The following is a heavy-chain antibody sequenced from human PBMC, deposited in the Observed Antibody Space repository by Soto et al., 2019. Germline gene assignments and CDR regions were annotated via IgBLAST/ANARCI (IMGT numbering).Heavy chain of an antibody. J-gene: IGHJ6*03. CDR3: AREKAYYYYMDV. V-gene: IGHV1-18*01. Sequence: QVQLVQSGAEVKKPGASVKVSCKASGYTFTSYGISWVRQAPGQGLEWMGWISAYNGNTNYAQKLQGRVTMTKDTSTSTAYMELRNPRTDATAVYYCAREKAYYYYMDVWGKGTTVTVSS. CDR2: ISAYNGNT. CDR1: GYTFTSYG.